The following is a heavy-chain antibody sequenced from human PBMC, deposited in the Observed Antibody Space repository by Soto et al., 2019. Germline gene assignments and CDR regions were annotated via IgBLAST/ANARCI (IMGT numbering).Heavy chain of an antibody. CDR2: IYTSGST. CDR3: ARDVSSVRARTYYDFWSGYYYGMDV. D-gene: IGHD3-3*01. J-gene: IGHJ6*02. V-gene: IGHV4-4*07. CDR1: GGSISSYY. Sequence: SETLSLTCTVSGGSISSYYWSWIRQPAGKGLEWIGRIYTSGSTNYTPSLKSRVTMSVDTSKNEFSLKLSSVTAADTAVYYCARDVSSVRARTYYDFWSGYYYGMDVWGQGTTVTVYS.